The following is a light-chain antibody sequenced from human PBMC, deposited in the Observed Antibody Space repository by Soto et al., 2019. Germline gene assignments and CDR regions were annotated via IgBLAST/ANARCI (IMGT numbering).Light chain of an antibody. Sequence: QSVLTQPPSVSEAPGQRVTISCTGSSSNIGAGYEAHWYQQVPGTAPKLLIYENNNRPSGVPARFSGSKSGTTASLAITGVQDEDEAEYYCQSYYRSLSGYVFGTGTKLTVL. CDR3: QSYYRSLSGYV. J-gene: IGLJ1*01. V-gene: IGLV1-40*01. CDR1: SSNIGAGYE. CDR2: ENN.